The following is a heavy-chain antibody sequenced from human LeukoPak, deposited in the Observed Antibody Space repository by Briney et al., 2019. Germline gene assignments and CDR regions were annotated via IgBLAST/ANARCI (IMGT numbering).Heavy chain of an antibody. D-gene: IGHD2-2*01. CDR2: IYSGGST. V-gene: IGHV3-53*01. CDR3: AREIAGAMNGFDY. J-gene: IGHJ4*02. CDR1: GFTVSGDY. Sequence: GGSLRLSCEASGFTVSGDYMSWVRQAPGKGLEWVSVIYSGGSTYYADSVKGRFTISRDNSKDTLYLQMNSLRAEDTAIYYCAREIAGAMNGFDYWGQGILVTVSS.